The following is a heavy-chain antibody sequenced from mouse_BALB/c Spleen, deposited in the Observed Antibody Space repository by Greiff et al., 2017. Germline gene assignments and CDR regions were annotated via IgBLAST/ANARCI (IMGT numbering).Heavy chain of an antibody. D-gene: IGHD1-2*01. V-gene: IGHV1-82*01. CDR3: ARWGYGYAGYFDY. CDR1: GYAFSSSW. J-gene: IGHJ2*01. Sequence: QVQLQQSGPELVKPGASVKISCKASGYAFSSSWMNWVKQRPGQGLEWIGRIYPGDGDTNYNGKFKGKATLTADKSSSTAYMQLSSLTSVDSAVYFCARWGYGYAGYFDYWGQGTTLTVSS. CDR2: IYPGDGDT.